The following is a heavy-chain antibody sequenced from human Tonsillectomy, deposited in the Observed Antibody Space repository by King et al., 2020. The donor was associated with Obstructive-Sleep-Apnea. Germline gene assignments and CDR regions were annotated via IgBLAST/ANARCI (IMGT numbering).Heavy chain of an antibody. CDR3: ASDRSSSSWYRMGLLWGFIDYFDY. D-gene: IGHD6-13*01. CDR2: ISSSGSTI. V-gene: IGHV3-11*01. CDR1: GFTFSDYY. J-gene: IGHJ4*02. Sequence: VQLVESGGGLVKPGGSLRLSCAASGFTFSDYYMSWIRQAPGKGLEWVSYISSSGSTIYYADSVKGRFTISRDNAKNSLYLQMNSLRAEDTAVYYCASDRSSSSWYRMGLLWGFIDYFDYWGQGTLVTVSS.